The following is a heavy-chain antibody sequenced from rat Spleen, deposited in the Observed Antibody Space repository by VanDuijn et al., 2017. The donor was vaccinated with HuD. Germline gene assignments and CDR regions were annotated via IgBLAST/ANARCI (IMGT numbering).Heavy chain of an antibody. CDR3: ARGSAFFDY. J-gene: IGHJ2*01. Sequence: QVQLKESGPGLVQPSRTLSLTCTVSGLSLTSNSVSWIRQPPGKGLEWMGVIWSHGGTDYNSAIKFRLTISRDTSKSQVFLKMNSLQTEDTAMYFCARGSAFFDYWGQGVMVTVSS. CDR1: GLSLTSNS. V-gene: IGHV2-47*01. CDR2: IWSHGGT. D-gene: IGHD3-3*01.